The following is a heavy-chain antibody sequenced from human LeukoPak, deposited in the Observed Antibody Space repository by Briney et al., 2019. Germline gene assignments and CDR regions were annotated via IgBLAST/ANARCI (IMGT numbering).Heavy chain of an antibody. CDR3: ARANVGIGVVVGVPGAFDM. CDR1: GGSISTYY. J-gene: IGHJ3*02. CDR2: VYYTGST. Sequence: SETLSLTCTVSGGSISTYYWSWIRQPPGKGLEWIGYVYYTGSTNYNPSLKSRVTISVDTSKKQYSLKLSSVTAADTAVYYCARANVGIGVVVGVPGAFDMWGQGTKVTVSS. V-gene: IGHV4-59*01. D-gene: IGHD2-15*01.